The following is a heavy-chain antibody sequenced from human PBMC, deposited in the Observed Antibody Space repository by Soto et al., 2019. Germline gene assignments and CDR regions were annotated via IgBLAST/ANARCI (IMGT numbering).Heavy chain of an antibody. V-gene: IGHV4-4*02. Sequence: QVQLQESGPGLVKPSGTLSLTCAVSGGSISSSNWWSWVRQPPGKGLEWIGEIYHSGSTNYNLSLKSRVTISVDKSKNQFSLKLSSVTAADTAVYYCARRAVAGYYYYYYGMDVWGQGTTVTVSS. D-gene: IGHD6-19*01. J-gene: IGHJ6*02. CDR3: ARRAVAGYYYYYYGMDV. CDR1: GGSISSSNW. CDR2: IYHSGST.